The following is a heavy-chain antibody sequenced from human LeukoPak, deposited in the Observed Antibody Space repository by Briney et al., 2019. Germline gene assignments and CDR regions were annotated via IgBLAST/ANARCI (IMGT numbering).Heavy chain of an antibody. CDR3: AKDLSGSYGNCFDP. CDR2: ISGSGGST. D-gene: IGHD1-26*01. J-gene: IGHJ5*02. Sequence: GGSLRLSCAASGLTFSNYAMSWVRQAPGKGLEWVSGISGSGGSTDYADSVKGRFTISRDSSKNTLYLQMNSLRVEDTAVYYCAKDLSGSYGNCFDPWGQGTLVTVSS. CDR1: GLTFSNYA. V-gene: IGHV3-23*01.